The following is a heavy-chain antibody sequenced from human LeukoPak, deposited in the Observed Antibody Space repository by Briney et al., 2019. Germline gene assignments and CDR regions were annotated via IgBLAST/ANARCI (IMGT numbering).Heavy chain of an antibody. CDR2: ISSSGSTI. CDR1: GFTFSDYY. CDR3: ARDGLGRDFWSGYPFYYYGMDV. J-gene: IGHJ6*02. D-gene: IGHD3-3*01. Sequence: GGSLRLSCAASGFTFSDYYTSWIRQAPGKGLEWVSYISSSGSTIYYADSVKGRFTISRDNAKNSLYLQMNSLRAEDTAVYYCARDGLGRDFWSGYPFYYYGMDVWGQGTTVTVSS. V-gene: IGHV3-11*01.